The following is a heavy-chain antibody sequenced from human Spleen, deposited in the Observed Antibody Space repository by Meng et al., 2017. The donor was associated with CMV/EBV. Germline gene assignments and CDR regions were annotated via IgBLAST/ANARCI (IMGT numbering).Heavy chain of an antibody. J-gene: IGHJ6*02. CDR1: GFTFSSYW. V-gene: IGHV3-7*01. Sequence: GGSLRLSCAASGFTFSSYWMSWVRQAPGKGLEWVANIKQDGSEKYYVDSVKGRFTISRDNAKNSLYLQMNSLRAEDTAVYYCARVYCGGDCLYYYYYYGMDVWGQGTTVTVSS. D-gene: IGHD2-21*01. CDR2: IKQDGSEK. CDR3: ARVYCGGDCLYYYYYYGMDV.